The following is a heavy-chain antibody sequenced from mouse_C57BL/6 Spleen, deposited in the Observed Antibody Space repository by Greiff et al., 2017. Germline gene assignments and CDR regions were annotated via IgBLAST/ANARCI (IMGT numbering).Heavy chain of an antibody. CDR2: IDPSDSYT. J-gene: IGHJ2*01. CDR3: ARGGTMVMFDY. V-gene: IGHV1-69*01. CDR1: GYTFTSYW. Sequence: QVQLQQPGAELVMPGASVKLSCKASGYTFTSYWMHWVKQRPGQGLEWIGEIDPSDSYTNYNQKFKGKSTLTVDKSSSTAYMQLSSLTSEDSAVYDCARGGTMVMFDYWGQGTTLTVSS. D-gene: IGHD2-2*01.